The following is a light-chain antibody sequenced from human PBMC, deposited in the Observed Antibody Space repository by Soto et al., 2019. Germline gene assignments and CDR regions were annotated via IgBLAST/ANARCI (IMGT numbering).Light chain of an antibody. V-gene: IGKV1-13*02. J-gene: IGKJ1*01. CDR1: QGISSA. CDR3: QQFTT. CDR2: DAS. Sequence: AIQLTQSPSSLSASVGDRVTITYRASQGISSALAWYQQKPGKAPKLLIYDASSLESGVPSRFSGSGSGTDFTLTISSLQPEDFATYYCQQFTTFGQGTKVEIK.